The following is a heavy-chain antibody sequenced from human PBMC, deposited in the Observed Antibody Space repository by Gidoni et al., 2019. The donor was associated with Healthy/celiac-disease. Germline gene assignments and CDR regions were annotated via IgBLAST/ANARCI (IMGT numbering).Heavy chain of an antibody. Sequence: QLQLQESGPGLVKPSETRYLTCTVAGGSISSSSCYWGWLRQPPGKGLEWIGSIYYSGGTYYNPSLTSRVPTSVDTSTNQFSLKLSSVPAADTSVDYCARLPLSALVRDYYYGMDVWGQGTTVTVSS. J-gene: IGHJ6*02. D-gene: IGHD6-6*01. CDR2: IYYSGGT. V-gene: IGHV4-39*01. CDR3: ARLPLSALVRDYYYGMDV. CDR1: GGSISSSSCY.